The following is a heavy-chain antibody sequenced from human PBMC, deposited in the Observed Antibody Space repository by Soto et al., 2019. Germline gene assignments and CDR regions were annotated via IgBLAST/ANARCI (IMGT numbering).Heavy chain of an antibody. CDR1: GFTFTSSA. J-gene: IGHJ4*02. D-gene: IGHD3-22*01. V-gene: IGHV1-58*01. CDR3: AVYDSSGYYHDY. CDR2: IVVGSGNT. Sequence: WASVKVSCKASGFTFTSSAVQWVRQARGQRLEWIGWIVVGSGNTNYAQKFQERVTITRDMSTSTAYMELSSLRSEDTAVYYCAVYDSSGYYHDYWGQGTLVTVSS.